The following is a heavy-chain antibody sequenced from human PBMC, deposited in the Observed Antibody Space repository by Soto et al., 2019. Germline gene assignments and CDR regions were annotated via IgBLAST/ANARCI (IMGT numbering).Heavy chain of an antibody. D-gene: IGHD6-6*01. CDR3: TTGPYMAAGPDY. Sequence: EVQLVESGGGLVQPGGSLRLSCAASGFTFSNAWMSWVRQAPGKGLEWVGRIKSKTDGGTTDYAAPVKGRFTISRDDSKYTLHLQMNSLKPEDTAVYYCTTGPYMAAGPDYWGQGTLVTVSS. J-gene: IGHJ4*02. CDR2: IKSKTDGGTT. V-gene: IGHV3-15*01. CDR1: GFTFSNAW.